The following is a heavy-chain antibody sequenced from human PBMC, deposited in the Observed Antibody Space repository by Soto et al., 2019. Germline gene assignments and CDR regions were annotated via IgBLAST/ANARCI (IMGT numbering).Heavy chain of an antibody. J-gene: IGHJ4*02. CDR1: GGSISSGGYY. CDR2: IYYSGST. Sequence: SETLSLTCTVSGGSISSGGYYWSWIRQHPGKGLEWIGYIYYSGSTYYNPSLKSQVTISVDTSKNQFSLRLSSVTAADTAVYYCAREQDHYFDYWGQGTLVTVS. CDR3: AREQDHYFDY. V-gene: IGHV4-31*01.